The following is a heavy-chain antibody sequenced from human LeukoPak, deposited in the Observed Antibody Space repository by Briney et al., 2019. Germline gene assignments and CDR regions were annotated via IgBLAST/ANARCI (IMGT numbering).Heavy chain of an antibody. J-gene: IGHJ4*02. CDR1: GYTFTSYG. CDR3: ARVTGVVVAAPFDY. D-gene: IGHD2-15*01. Sequence: ASVKVSCKASGYTFTSYGISWVRQAPGQGLEWMGWISAYNGNTNYAQKLQGRVTMTTDTSTSTAYMELRSLRSDDTAVYYCARVTGVVVAAPFDYWGQGTLVTVSS. V-gene: IGHV1-18*01. CDR2: ISAYNGNT.